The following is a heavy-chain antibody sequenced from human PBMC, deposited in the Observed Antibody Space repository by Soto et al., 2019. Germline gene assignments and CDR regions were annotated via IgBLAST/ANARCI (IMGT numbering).Heavy chain of an antibody. CDR1: GFTFNTYS. D-gene: IGHD6-19*01. V-gene: IGHV3-30*18. Sequence: XGCLRLSCAASGFTFNTYSMHWVRQAPGKGLEWVAFISYDGSNEYYAESVKGRFTISRDNSKNTVFLQMNSLRGEDTAVYYCAKYLAVAAGWFDTWGQGALVTVSS. J-gene: IGHJ5*02. CDR2: ISYDGSNE. CDR3: AKYLAVAAGWFDT.